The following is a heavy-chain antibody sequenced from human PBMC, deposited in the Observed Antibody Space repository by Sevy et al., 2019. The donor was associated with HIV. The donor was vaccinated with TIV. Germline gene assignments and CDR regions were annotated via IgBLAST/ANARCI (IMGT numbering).Heavy chain of an antibody. CDR3: AKDLWVTLRAFDI. J-gene: IGHJ3*02. V-gene: IGHV3-23*01. CDR2: ISGSGGST. CDR1: GFTFSSYA. Sequence: GGSLRLSCAASGFTFSSYAMSWVRQAPGKGLEWVSAISGSGGSTYYAGSVKGRFTIPRDNSKNTLYLQMNSLRAEDTAVYYCAKDLWVTLRAFDIWGQGTMVTVSS. D-gene: IGHD2-21*02.